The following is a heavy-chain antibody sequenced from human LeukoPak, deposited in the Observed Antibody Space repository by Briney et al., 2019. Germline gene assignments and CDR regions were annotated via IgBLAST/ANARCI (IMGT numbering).Heavy chain of an antibody. CDR1: GYTFTSYG. J-gene: IGHJ3*02. Sequence: ASVKVSCKASGYTFTSYGISWVRQAPGQGLEWMGWISAYNGNTNYAQKFQGRVTITADKSTSTAYMELSSLRSEDTAVYYCARERGDRDTFDIWGQGTMVTVSS. CDR2: ISAYNGNT. V-gene: IGHV1-18*01. CDR3: ARERGDRDTFDI. D-gene: IGHD7-27*01.